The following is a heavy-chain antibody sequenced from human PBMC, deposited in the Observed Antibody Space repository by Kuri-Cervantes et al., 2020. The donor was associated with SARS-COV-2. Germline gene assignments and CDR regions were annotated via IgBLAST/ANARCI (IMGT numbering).Heavy chain of an antibody. CDR3: APTGYSYNNWFDP. J-gene: IGHJ5*02. D-gene: IGHD5-18*01. V-gene: IGHV4-59*01. Sequence: GSLRLSCTVSGGSISSYYWSWIRQPPGKGLEWIGYIYYSGSTNYNPSLKSRVTISVDTSKNQFSLKLSSVTAADTAVYYCAPTGYSYNNWFDPWGQGTLVTVSS. CDR2: IYYSGST. CDR1: GGSISSYY.